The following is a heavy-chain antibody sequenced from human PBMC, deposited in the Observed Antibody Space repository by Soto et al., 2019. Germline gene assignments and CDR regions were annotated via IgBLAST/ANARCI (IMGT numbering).Heavy chain of an antibody. CDR1: GFTFSNYA. J-gene: IGHJ6*02. D-gene: IGHD3-3*01. CDR2: ISTSSSYI. CDR3: AREIRNYYGMDV. V-gene: IGHV3-21*01. Sequence: EVQLVESGGGLVRPGGSLRLSCAASGFTFSNYAMNWDRQAPGKGLEWVSSISTSSSYIYYADSVKGRFTISRDNAKNSLYLQMNSLRAEDTAVYYCAREIRNYYGMDVWGQGTTVTVSS.